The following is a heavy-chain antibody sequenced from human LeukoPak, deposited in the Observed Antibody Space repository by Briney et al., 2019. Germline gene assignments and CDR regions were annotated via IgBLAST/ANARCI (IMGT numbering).Heavy chain of an antibody. CDR3: ARSNWNDPYWFDP. J-gene: IGHJ5*02. CDR2: IIPIFGTA. V-gene: IGHV1-69*13. CDR1: GGTLSSYA. D-gene: IGHD1-1*01. Sequence: SVKVSCKASGGTLSSYAISWVRQALGQGLEWMGGIIPIFGTANYAQKFQGRVTITADESTSTAYMELSSLRSEDTAVYYCARSNWNDPYWFDPWGQGTLVTVSS.